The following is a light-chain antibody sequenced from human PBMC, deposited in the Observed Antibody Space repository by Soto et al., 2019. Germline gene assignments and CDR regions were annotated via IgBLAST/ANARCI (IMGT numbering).Light chain of an antibody. V-gene: IGLV1-40*01. CDR3: QSYDSSLSGHVV. CDR2: GNS. J-gene: IGLJ2*01. Sequence: QSALTQPPSVSGAPGQRVTISCTGSSSNIGAGYDVHWYQQLPGTAPKLLIYGNSNRPSGVPDRFSGSKSGTSASLAITGLQAEDEADYYCQSYDSSLSGHVVFGGGTKLPS. CDR1: SSNIGAGYD.